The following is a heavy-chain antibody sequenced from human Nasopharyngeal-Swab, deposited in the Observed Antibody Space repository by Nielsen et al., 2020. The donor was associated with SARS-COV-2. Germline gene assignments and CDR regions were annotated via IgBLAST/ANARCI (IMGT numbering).Heavy chain of an antibody. Sequence: GESLKISCAASGFSLSRHGMNWVRQAPGKGLEWVSSVGGSDDSTFYADSVKGRFTISGDRSKNTLYLQMNSLTVEDTAVYYCTNRRGSSWHPYCFDFWGQGTLVTVSS. CDR1: GFSLSRHG. CDR3: TNRRGSSWHPYCFDF. J-gene: IGHJ4*02. CDR2: VGGSDDST. D-gene: IGHD6-13*01. V-gene: IGHV3-23*01.